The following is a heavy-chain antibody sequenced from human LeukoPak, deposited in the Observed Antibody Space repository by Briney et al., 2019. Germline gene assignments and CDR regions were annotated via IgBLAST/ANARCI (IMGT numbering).Heavy chain of an antibody. CDR2: INPSGGST. J-gene: IGHJ3*02. CDR1: GYTFTSYY. Sequence: ASVKVSCKASGYTFTSYYIHWVRQAPGQGLEWMGIINPSGGSTSYAQKSQGRVTMTRDTSTSTVYMELSSLRSEDTAVYYCARASNSYDSSATEEDAFDIWGQGTMVTVSS. D-gene: IGHD3-22*01. V-gene: IGHV1-46*01. CDR3: ARASNSYDSSATEEDAFDI.